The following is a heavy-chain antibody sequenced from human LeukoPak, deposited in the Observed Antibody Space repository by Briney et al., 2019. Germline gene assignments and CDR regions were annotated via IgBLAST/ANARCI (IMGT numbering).Heavy chain of an antibody. V-gene: IGHV3-33*01. Sequence: GGSLRLSCAASGFTFSSYGMHWVRQAPGKGLEWVAVIWYDGSNKYYADSVKGRFTISRDNSKNTLYLQMNSLRAEDTAVYYCARLIRDSSSSEGGIWGQGTLVTVSS. CDR1: GFTFSSYG. D-gene: IGHD6-6*01. CDR2: IWYDGSNK. CDR3: ARLIRDSSSSEGGI. J-gene: IGHJ4*02.